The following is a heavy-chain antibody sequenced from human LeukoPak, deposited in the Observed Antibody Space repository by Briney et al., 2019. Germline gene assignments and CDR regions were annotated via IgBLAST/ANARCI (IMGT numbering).Heavy chain of an antibody. CDR3: AREKGGYRGHFGS. V-gene: IGHV4-59*11. CDR2: VYYLGST. CDR1: GCSLSNHY. D-gene: IGHD3-16*02. Sequence: SETLSLTCTVSGCSLSNHYWSWLRQSPGEGLEWIGQVYYLGSTSYNPSFKSRVTISLDTSKNQLSLKLTSVTAADTAVYFCAREKGGYRGHFGSWGQGTLVTVSS. J-gene: IGHJ4*02.